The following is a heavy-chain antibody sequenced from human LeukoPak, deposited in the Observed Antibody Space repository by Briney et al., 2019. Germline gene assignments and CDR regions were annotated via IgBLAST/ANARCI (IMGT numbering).Heavy chain of an antibody. CDR1: GGSFSGYY. J-gene: IGHJ4*02. D-gene: IGHD6-13*01. CDR3: GVSSSWYRNFDY. CDR2: INHSGST. Sequence: SETLSLTCAVYGGSFSGYYWSWIRQPPGKGLEWIGEINHSGSTNYNPSLKSRVTISVDTSKNQFSLKLSSVTAADTAVYYCGVSSSWYRNFDYWGQGTLVTVSS. V-gene: IGHV4-34*01.